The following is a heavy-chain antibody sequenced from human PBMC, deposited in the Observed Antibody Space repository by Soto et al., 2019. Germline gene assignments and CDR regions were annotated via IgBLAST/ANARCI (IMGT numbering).Heavy chain of an antibody. CDR1: GGSISSSNW. D-gene: IGHD3-22*01. J-gene: IGHJ1*01. CDR3: ARDPVLGYYDSSGYDEYCQH. V-gene: IGHV4-4*03. CDR2: IYHSGST. Sequence: PETLSLTCAVSGGSISSSNWWSWVRQPPGKGLEWIGEIYHSGSTNYNPSLKSRVTISVDKSKNQFSLKLSSVTSADTAVYYCARDPVLGYYDSSGYDEYCQHWGQGTLVTVS.